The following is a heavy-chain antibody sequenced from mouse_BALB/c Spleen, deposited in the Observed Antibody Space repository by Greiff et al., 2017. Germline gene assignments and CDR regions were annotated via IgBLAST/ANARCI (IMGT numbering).Heavy chain of an antibody. CDR3: THEGY. V-gene: IGHV1S22*01. CDR2: IYPGSGST. Sequence: LKQPGSELVRPGASVKLSCKASGYTFTSYWMHWVKQRPGQGLEWIGNIYPGSGSTNYDEKFKSKATLTVDTSSSTAYMQLSSLTSEDSAVYYCTHEGYWGQGTTLTVSS. CDR1: GYTFTSYW. J-gene: IGHJ2*01.